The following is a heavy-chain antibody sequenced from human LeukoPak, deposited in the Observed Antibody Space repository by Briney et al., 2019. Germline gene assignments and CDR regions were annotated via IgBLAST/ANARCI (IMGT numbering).Heavy chain of an antibody. CDR3: ATHTIFGVVIADY. V-gene: IGHV1-46*01. J-gene: IGHJ4*02. CDR2: INPSGGST. D-gene: IGHD3-3*01. Sequence: ASVKVSCKASGYTFTSYYMHWVRQAPGQGLEWMGIINPSGGSTSYAQKFQGRVTMTRDTSTSTVYVELSSLRSEDTAVYYCATHTIFGVVIADYWGQGTLVTVSS. CDR1: GYTFTSYY.